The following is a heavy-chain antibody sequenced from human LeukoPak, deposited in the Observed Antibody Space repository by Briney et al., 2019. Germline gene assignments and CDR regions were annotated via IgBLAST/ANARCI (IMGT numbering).Heavy chain of an antibody. CDR3: ARGRGPFDP. V-gene: IGHV4-39*07. CDR1: GGSISGSSYY. Sequence: PSETLSLTCTVSGGSISGSSYYWGWIRQPPGKGLEWIGSIYYSGSTYYNPSLKSRVTISVDTSKNQFSLKLSSVIAADTAVYYCARGRGPFDPWGQGTLVTVSS. J-gene: IGHJ5*02. CDR2: IYYSGST.